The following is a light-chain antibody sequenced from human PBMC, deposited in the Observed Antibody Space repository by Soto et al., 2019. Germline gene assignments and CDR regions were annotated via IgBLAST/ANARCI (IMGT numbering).Light chain of an antibody. V-gene: IGKV3-11*01. CDR1: QRVSSY. Sequence: EIVLTQSPATLSLSPGERATLSCRASQRVSSYLAWYQQKPAQAPRLLIYDASNRVTGIPARFSGSGSGTEFTLTISSLEPEDFAVYYCQQRMNWPRTFGQGTKLEIK. CDR2: DAS. J-gene: IGKJ2*01. CDR3: QQRMNWPRT.